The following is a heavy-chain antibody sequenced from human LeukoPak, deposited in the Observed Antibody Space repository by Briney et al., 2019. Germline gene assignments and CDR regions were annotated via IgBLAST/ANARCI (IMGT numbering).Heavy chain of an antibody. J-gene: IGHJ4*02. CDR3: AREHYYDNSGYWS. V-gene: IGHV3-53*01. CDR1: GLPFINAW. D-gene: IGHD3-22*01. CDR2: IYSGGST. Sequence: PGGSLRLSCTASGLPFINAWMSWVRQAPGKGLEWVSVIYSGGSTYYADSVKGRFTISRDSSKNTLYLQMNSLRAEDTAVYYCAREHYYDNSGYWSWGQGTLVTVSS.